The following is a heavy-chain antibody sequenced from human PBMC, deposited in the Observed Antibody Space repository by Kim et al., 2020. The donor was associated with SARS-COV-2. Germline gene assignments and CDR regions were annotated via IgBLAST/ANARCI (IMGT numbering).Heavy chain of an antibody. CDR3: ATDPAKRWFGEFQFDP. Sequence: ASVKVSCKVSGYTLTELSMHWVRQAPGKGLEWMGGFDPEDGETIYAQKFQGRVTMTEDTSTDTAYMELSSLRSEDTAVYYCATDPAKRWFGEFQFDPWGQGTLFTVSS. CDR2: FDPEDGET. CDR1: GYTLTELS. J-gene: IGHJ5*02. D-gene: IGHD3-10*01. V-gene: IGHV1-24*01.